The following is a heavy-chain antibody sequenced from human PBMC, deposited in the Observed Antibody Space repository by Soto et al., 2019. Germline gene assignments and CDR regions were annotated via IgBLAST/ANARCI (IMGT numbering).Heavy chain of an antibody. V-gene: IGHV3-15*01. CDR2: TKSKTEDGTT. Sequence: AGSLTPSCPPAAPSFSNAWMRWVRQAPGKGLEWVGRTKSKTEDGTTDYAAPVKGRFTITRDASQNTTYLQLNSLKTEDTAVYYCTTVWLKWLVRGAFDYWGQGTLVTVSS. J-gene: IGHJ4*02. CDR1: APSFSNAW. CDR3: TTVWLKWLVRGAFDY. D-gene: IGHD6-19*01.